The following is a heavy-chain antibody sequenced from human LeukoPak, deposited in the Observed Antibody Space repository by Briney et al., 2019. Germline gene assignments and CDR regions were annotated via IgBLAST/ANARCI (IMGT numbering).Heavy chain of an antibody. V-gene: IGHV4-59*01. Sequence: PSETLSLTCTVSGGSISSYYWSWIRQPPGKGLEWIGYIYYSGSTNYNPSLKSRVTISVDTSKNQFSLKLSSVTAADTAVYYCARSPLIRYFDWLSYYYMDVWGKGTTVTISS. J-gene: IGHJ6*03. CDR2: IYYSGST. CDR3: ARSPLIRYFDWLSYYYMDV. CDR1: GGSISSYY. D-gene: IGHD3-9*01.